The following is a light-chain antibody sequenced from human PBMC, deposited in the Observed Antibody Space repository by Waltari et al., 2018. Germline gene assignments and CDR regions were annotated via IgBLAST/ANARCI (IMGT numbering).Light chain of an antibody. CDR2: GAS. J-gene: IGKJ5*01. CDR1: QGISSH. CDR3: QQLNSYPIT. V-gene: IGKV1-9*01. Sequence: DIQLTQSPSFMSASVGDRVPITCRASQGISSHLAWYQKKPGKAPKLLIYGASTLGSGVPSGFSGGGSGTEFTLTISSLQPEDFATYYCQQLNSYPITFGQGTRLEIK.